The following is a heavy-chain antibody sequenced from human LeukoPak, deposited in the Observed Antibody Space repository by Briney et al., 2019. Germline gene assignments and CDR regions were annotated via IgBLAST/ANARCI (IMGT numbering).Heavy chain of an antibody. CDR1: GLTFSNSA. J-gene: IGHJ4*02. Sequence: GGSLRLSCAASGLTFSNSAIHWVRQASGKGLEWVGRIRSKPNNYTTSYAESLKGRFTISRDDSKNTAYLQMNSLKIEDTAVYYCTTSSLPDYWGQGTLVTVSS. CDR3: TTSSLPDY. V-gene: IGHV3-73*01. CDR2: IRSKPNNYTT. D-gene: IGHD2-2*01.